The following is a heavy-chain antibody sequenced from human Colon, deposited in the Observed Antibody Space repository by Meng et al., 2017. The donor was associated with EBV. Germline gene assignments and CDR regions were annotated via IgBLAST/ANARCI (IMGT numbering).Heavy chain of an antibody. CDR2: INHSGST. CDR1: GGSFSGYY. CDR3: ARGPGGSYYLYYFDY. J-gene: IGHJ4*02. V-gene: IGHV4-34*01. Sequence: QAQLQQWGAGLFKPSETLSPTCAVYGGSFSGYYWSWIRQPPEKGLEWIGEINHSGSTNYNPSLKSRVTISVDTSKKQFSLKLSSVTAADTAVYYCARGPGGSYYLYYFDYWGQGTLVTVSS. D-gene: IGHD1-26*01.